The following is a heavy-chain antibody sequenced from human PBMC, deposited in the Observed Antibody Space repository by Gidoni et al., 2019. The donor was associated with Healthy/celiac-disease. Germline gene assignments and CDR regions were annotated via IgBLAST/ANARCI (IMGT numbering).Heavy chain of an antibody. CDR2: INHSGST. V-gene: IGHV4-34*01. J-gene: IGHJ4*02. D-gene: IGHD6-13*01. CDR3: ARGAYSSRRNFFDY. Sequence: QVQLQQWGAGLVKTSETLSLPCAVYGGSLSGYYWSWIRQPPGKGLEWIGEINHSGSTNYNPSLKSRVTISVDTSTNQFSLKLSSVTAADTAVYYCARGAYSSRRNFFDYWGQGTLVTVSS. CDR1: GGSLSGYY.